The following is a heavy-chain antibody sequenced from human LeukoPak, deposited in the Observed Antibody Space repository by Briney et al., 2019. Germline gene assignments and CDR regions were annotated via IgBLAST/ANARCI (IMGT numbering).Heavy chain of an antibody. Sequence: GGSLRLSCAASGFTFDDYAMHWVRQAPGKGLEWVSGISWNSGSIGYADSAKGRFTISRDNAKNSLYLQMNSLRAEDTALYYCAKDWDSGYSYYFDYWGQGTLVTVSS. J-gene: IGHJ4*02. D-gene: IGHD5-12*01. CDR2: ISWNSGSI. CDR1: GFTFDDYA. CDR3: AKDWDSGYSYYFDY. V-gene: IGHV3-9*01.